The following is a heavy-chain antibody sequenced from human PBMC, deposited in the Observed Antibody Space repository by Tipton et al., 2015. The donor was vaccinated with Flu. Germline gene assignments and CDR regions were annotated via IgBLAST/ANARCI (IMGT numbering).Heavy chain of an antibody. CDR3: ARYGTYDGSRYFQH. Sequence: LRLSCTVSGGSISSYYWSWIRQPPGKGPEWIGYIYYSGSTNYNPSLKSRVAISVDTSKNQFSLKLSSVTAADTAVYYCARYGTYDGSRYFQHWGQGTLVTVSS. D-gene: IGHD1-26*01. CDR1: GGSISSYY. V-gene: IGHV4-59*01. J-gene: IGHJ1*01. CDR2: IYYSGST.